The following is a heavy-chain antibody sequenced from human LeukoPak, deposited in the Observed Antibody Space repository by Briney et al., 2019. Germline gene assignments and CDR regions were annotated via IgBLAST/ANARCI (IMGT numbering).Heavy chain of an antibody. J-gene: IGHJ6*03. CDR1: GYTFTSYA. Sequence: GASVKVSCKASGYTFTSYAIHWVRQAAGQRLEWMGWINAGNGDTKYSQEFQGRVTLITDTSASTVYTEVSSLRSEDMAVYYCARGGTYSPYYYMDVWGEGTTVTVSS. D-gene: IGHD1-26*01. CDR3: ARGGTYSPYYYMDV. V-gene: IGHV1-3*03. CDR2: INAGNGDT.